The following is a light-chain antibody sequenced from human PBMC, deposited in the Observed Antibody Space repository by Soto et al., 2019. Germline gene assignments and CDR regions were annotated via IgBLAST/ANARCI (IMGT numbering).Light chain of an antibody. J-gene: IGKJ5*01. V-gene: IGKV1-12*01. CDR2: AAS. CDR1: QSISSF. Sequence: DIQMTQSPSSLSASVVDRVTITCRASQSISSFLTWYQQKAGKAPKLLIYAASSLQSGVPSRFSGSGSGADFTLTISSLQPEDFATYYCQQANSFPITFGQGTRLEIK. CDR3: QQANSFPIT.